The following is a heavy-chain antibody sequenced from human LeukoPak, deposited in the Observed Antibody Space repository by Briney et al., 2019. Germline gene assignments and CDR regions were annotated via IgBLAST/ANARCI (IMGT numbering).Heavy chain of an antibody. V-gene: IGHV3-23*01. D-gene: IGHD3-22*01. CDR3: ARDFYDTSGYYYDY. J-gene: IGHJ4*02. Sequence: GGSLRLSCAASGFTFSSYAMSWVRQAPGKGLEWVSAISGSGGSTYYADSVKGRFTISRDNSKNSLYLQMNSLRAEDTAVYYCARDFYDTSGYYYDYWGQGTLVTVSS. CDR1: GFTFSSYA. CDR2: ISGSGGST.